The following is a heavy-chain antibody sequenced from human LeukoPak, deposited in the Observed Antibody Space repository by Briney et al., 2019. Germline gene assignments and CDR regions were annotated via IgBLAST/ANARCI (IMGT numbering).Heavy chain of an antibody. Sequence: ASVTVSCKGSGYTFTDYYMHWVRQATGQGLEWMGWINPKSGGTNYAQQFQGRVTMTRDTSISTAYMELSNLRSDDPAVYYCARGVAAAGGRWFDPWGQGTLVTVSS. CDR2: INPKSGGT. CDR3: ARGVAAAGGRWFDP. CDR1: GYTFTDYY. V-gene: IGHV1-2*02. J-gene: IGHJ5*02. D-gene: IGHD6-13*01.